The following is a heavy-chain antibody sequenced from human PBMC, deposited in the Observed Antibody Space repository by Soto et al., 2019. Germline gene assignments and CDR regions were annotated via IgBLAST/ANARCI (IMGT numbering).Heavy chain of an antibody. V-gene: IGHV2-5*01. CDR2: IYWSDEK. D-gene: IGHD3-16*01. J-gene: IGHJ4*02. Sequence: QITLKESGPTLVKPTQTLTLTCTFSGFSLSISGEGVGWIRQPPGKALEWLALIYWSDEKHYSPSLKNRLTITKDTSKNQLVLTVTNMDPVDTATYYCARLVYRAGGRIFDSWGQGSLVTVSS. CDR1: GFSLSISGEG. CDR3: ARLVYRAGGRIFDS.